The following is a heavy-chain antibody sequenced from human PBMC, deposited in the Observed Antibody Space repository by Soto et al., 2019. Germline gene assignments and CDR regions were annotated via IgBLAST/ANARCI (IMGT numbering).Heavy chain of an antibody. D-gene: IGHD7-27*01. V-gene: IGHV3-23*01. CDR2: ISGSGGST. CDR1: GFNFSSYA. J-gene: IGHJ4*02. CDR3: AKGKSAQSNSPFDY. Sequence: PGGSLRLSCAASGFNFSSYAMSWVRQAPGKGLEWVSAISGSGGSTYYADSVKGRFTISRDNSKNTLYLQMNSLRAEDTAVYYCAKGKSAQSNSPFDYWGQGTLVTVSS.